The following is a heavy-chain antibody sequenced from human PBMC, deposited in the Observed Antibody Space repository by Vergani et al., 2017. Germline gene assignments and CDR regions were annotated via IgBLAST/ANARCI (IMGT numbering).Heavy chain of an antibody. CDR1: GSSITSSSYY. CDR3: AREQRWLQPNWFDP. V-gene: IGHV4-39*01. CDR2: IYHSGGA. J-gene: IGHJ5*02. Sequence: QLHLQESGPGLVKPSETLSLTCTVSGSSITSSSYYWGWIRQPPGKGLEWIGNIYHSGGAYYNPSLKGRVTISVDTSKNQFSLEVTSVTAADTAVYYCAREQRWLQPNWFDPWGQGTLVTVSS. D-gene: IGHD5-24*01.